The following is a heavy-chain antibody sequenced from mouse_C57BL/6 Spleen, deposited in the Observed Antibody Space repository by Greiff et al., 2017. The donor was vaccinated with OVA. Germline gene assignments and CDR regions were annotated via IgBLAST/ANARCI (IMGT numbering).Heavy chain of an antibody. CDR1: GYAFSSSW. Sequence: QVQLQQSGPELVKPGASVKISCKASGYAFSSSWMNWVKQRPGKGLEWIGRIYPGDGDTNYNGKFKGKATLTADKSSSTAYMQLSSLTSEDSAVYFCARWHYGSSYWYCDGWGTGTTVTVSS. J-gene: IGHJ1*03. D-gene: IGHD1-1*01. CDR2: IYPGDGDT. V-gene: IGHV1-82*01. CDR3: ARWHYGSSYWYCDG.